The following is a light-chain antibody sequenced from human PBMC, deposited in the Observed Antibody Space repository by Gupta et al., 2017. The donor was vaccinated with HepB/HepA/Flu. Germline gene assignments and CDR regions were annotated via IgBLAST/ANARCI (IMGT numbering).Light chain of an antibody. V-gene: IGKV4-1*01. CDR1: QSVLYSSNNKNY. CDR2: WAS. CDR3: QQYYSTPGT. J-gene: IGKJ1*01. Sequence: IVMTQCPDSLTVSLGERATINCKSSQSVLYSSNNKNYLAWYQQKPGQPPRLLIYWASTRESGVPDRFSGSGSGTEFTLTISSLEAEDVAVYYCQQYYSTPGTFGQGTKVEIK.